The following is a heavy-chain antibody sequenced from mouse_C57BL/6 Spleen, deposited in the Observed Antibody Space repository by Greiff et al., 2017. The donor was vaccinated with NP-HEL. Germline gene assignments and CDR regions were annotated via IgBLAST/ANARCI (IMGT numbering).Heavy chain of an antibody. CDR3: ARGDYGSSYKYYFDY. Sequence: EVKLMESGGGLVKPGGSLKLSCAASGFTFSSYAMSWVRQTPEKRLEWVATISDGGSYTYYPDNVKGRFTISRDNAKNNLYLQMSHLKSEDTAMYYCARGDYGSSYKYYFDYWGQGTTLTVSS. CDR1: GFTFSSYA. CDR2: ISDGGSYT. V-gene: IGHV5-4*03. D-gene: IGHD1-1*01. J-gene: IGHJ2*01.